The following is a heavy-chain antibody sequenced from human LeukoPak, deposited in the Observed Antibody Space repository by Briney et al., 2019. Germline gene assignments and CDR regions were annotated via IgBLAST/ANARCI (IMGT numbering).Heavy chain of an antibody. D-gene: IGHD3-10*01. J-gene: IGHJ5*02. CDR2: IYPSDSDT. CDR3: AIHYGSGSYYNGFDP. Sequence: GESLKISCKGSGYSFTSYWIGWVRQMPGKGLEWMGIIYPSDSDTRYSPSFQGQVTISADKSISTAYLQWSSLKASDTAMYYCAIHYGSGSYYNGFDPWGQGTLVTVSS. CDR1: GYSFTSYW. V-gene: IGHV5-51*01.